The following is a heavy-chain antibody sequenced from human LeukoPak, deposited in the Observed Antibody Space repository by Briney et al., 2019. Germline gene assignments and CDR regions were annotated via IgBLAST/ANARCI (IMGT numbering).Heavy chain of an antibody. V-gene: IGHV4-31*03. J-gene: IGHJ3*02. CDR2: IYYSGST. CDR1: GGSISSGGYY. CDR3: ARDCSSTSCYEVDAFDI. Sequence: SETLSLTCTVSGGSISSGGYYWSWIRQHPGKGLEWIGYIYYSGSTCYNPSLKSRVTISVDTSKNQFCLKMCSVTAADTAVYYCARDCSSTSCYEVDAFDIWGQGTMVTVSS. D-gene: IGHD2-2*01.